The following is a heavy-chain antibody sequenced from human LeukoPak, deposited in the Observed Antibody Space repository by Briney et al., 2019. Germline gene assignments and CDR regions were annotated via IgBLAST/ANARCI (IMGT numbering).Heavy chain of an antibody. CDR2: TYYRSKWSN. D-gene: IGHD2-21*01. V-gene: IGHV6-1*01. Sequence: SQTLSLTFAISGDSVFSNNTAWNWIRQSPSRGLEWLGRTYYRSKWSNDYAVSVKSRITIKPDTSKNQFSLQLNSVTPEDTAVYYCARGFHDLTNYFDPWGQGILVTVSS. CDR3: ARGFHDLTNYFDP. J-gene: IGHJ5*02. CDR1: GDSVFSNNTA.